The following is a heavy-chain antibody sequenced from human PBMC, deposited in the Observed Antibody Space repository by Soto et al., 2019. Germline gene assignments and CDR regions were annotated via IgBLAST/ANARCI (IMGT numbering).Heavy chain of an antibody. CDR3: ARDYNDSSGYYYTYYYYYGMDV. V-gene: IGHV3-48*02. CDR1: GFTFSSYS. D-gene: IGHD3-22*01. J-gene: IGHJ6*02. CDR2: ISSSSSTI. Sequence: GGSLRLSCAASGFTFSSYSMNWVRQAPGKGLEWVSYISSSSSTIYYADSVKGRFTISRDNAKNSLYLQMNSLRDEDTAVYYCARDYNDSSGYYYTYYYYYGMDVWGQGTTVTVSS.